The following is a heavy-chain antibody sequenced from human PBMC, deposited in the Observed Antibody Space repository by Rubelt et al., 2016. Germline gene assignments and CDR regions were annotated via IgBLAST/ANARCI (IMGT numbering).Heavy chain of an antibody. Sequence: QVQLQESGPGLVKPSETLSLTCTVSGYSISSYYWTWIRQPPGKGLEWIGYIYNSGSTNYNPSLKRRVTISLDTSKSQFSLNLSCVTAADAAAYYCATVPAGAVRPRFDLQHWGQGILVTVAS. V-gene: IGHV4-59*01. D-gene: IGHD2-8*02. CDR1: GYSISSYY. CDR2: IYNSGST. J-gene: IGHJ1*01. CDR3: ATVPAGAVRPRFDLQH.